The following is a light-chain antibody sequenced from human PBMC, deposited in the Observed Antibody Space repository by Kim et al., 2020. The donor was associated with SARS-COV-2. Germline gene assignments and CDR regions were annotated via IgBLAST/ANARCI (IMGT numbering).Light chain of an antibody. J-gene: IGLJ3*02. Sequence: VTISCTGSSSNIGAGYDVHGYQQLPGTAPKLPIYGNSNRPSGVPDRFSGSKSGTSASLAITGLQAEDEADYYCQSYDSSLSGSRVFGGGTKLTVL. CDR2: GNS. CDR3: QSYDSSLSGSRV. CDR1: SSNIGAGYD. V-gene: IGLV1-40*01.